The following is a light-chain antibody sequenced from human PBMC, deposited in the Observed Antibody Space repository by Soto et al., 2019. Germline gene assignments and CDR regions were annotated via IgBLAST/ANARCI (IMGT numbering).Light chain of an antibody. V-gene: IGKV3-20*01. Sequence: EIWLTQSPGTLSLSPGERATLSCGSSQSVSARQLAWYQQKTGQAPRLLIYGVSNRATSIPERLSGSGYGTHFTITIDRMQNEDFEVYLCQQYTQSLWTFGQGTKVDIK. CDR2: GVS. J-gene: IGKJ1*01. CDR3: QQYTQSLWT. CDR1: QSVSARQ.